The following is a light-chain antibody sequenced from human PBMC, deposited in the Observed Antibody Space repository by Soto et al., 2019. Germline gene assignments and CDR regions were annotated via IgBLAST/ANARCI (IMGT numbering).Light chain of an antibody. Sequence: EILFTQSPCSLSLSTGERATLSCRASQSFIRNYLAWYQQKPGQPPKLLIYGASTRATGIPARFSGSGSGTEFTLIIGSLQSEDSAVYYCQQYNSWLWTFGQGTKVDIK. CDR2: GAS. CDR3: QQYNSWLWT. V-gene: IGKV3-15*01. CDR1: QSFIRN. J-gene: IGKJ1*01.